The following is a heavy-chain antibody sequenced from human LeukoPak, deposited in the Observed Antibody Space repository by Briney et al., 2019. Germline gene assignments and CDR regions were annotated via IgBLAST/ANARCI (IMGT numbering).Heavy chain of an antibody. CDR3: ASLSLGNPDFDH. D-gene: IGHD4-23*01. Sequence: TGGSLRLSCAASGFTFRSHAMHWVRQAPGKGLEWVAIIWNDGSNKYYADSVKGRFTISRDNSKNTMYLQMNSLRAEDTAVYYCASLSLGNPDFDHWGQGTLVTASS. CDR1: GFTFRSHA. J-gene: IGHJ4*02. V-gene: IGHV3-33*01. CDR2: IWNDGSNK.